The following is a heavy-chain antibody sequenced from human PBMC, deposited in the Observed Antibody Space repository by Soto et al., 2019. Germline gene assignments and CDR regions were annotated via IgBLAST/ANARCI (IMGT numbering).Heavy chain of an antibody. J-gene: IGHJ4*02. CDR1: GGSISSYY. Sequence: QVQLQESGPGLVKPSETLSLTCTVSGGSISSYYWTWIRQPPGKGLEWIGFIYNSGSTHYNPSLRSRVPISVDTTKHQFSLKLRSVTAADTAVYYCAGMGYHSGSGSYPLDYWGQGTLVTVSS. CDR2: IYNSGST. D-gene: IGHD3-10*01. V-gene: IGHV4-59*08. CDR3: AGMGYHSGSGSYPLDY.